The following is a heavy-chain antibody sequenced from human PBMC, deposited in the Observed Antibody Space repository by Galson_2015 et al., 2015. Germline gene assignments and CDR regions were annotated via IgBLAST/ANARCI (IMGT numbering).Heavy chain of an antibody. J-gene: IGHJ4*02. CDR3: AKGVGGDFYYADDY. CDR1: GFTFSSYA. Sequence: SLRLSCAASGFTFSSYAMSWVRQAPGKGLEWVSLITASGGSPYYADSVKRRFTISRDNSKNTLYLQMNSLRAEDTAMYYCAKGVGGDFYYADDYGGQGTLVTVSS. D-gene: IGHD2-21*01. CDR2: ITASGGSP. V-gene: IGHV3-23*01.